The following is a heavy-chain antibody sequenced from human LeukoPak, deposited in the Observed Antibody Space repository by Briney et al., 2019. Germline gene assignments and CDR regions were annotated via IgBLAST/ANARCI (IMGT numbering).Heavy chain of an antibody. V-gene: IGHV1-18*01. CDR1: GYTFTSYG. CDR2: ISANNGNT. Sequence: ASVKVSCKASGYTFTSYGISWVRQAPGQGLEWMGWISANNGNTKYAQKLQGRVTMTTDTSTSTAYVELRSLRSDDTAFYYCARGYSDSSGYEYFDYWGRGTLVTVSS. CDR3: ARGYSDSSGYEYFDY. D-gene: IGHD3-22*01. J-gene: IGHJ4*02.